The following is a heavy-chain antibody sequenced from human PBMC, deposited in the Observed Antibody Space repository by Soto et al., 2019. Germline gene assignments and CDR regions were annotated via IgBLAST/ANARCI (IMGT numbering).Heavy chain of an antibody. D-gene: IGHD6-19*01. CDR1: GDSISSVNW. J-gene: IGHJ4*02. V-gene: IGHV4-4*02. CDR3: ARDQGSHPGD. CDR2: IYHSGGT. Sequence: SETLSLTCAVSGDSISSVNWWSWVRQSPGQGLEWIGEIYHSGGTNYNPSLKSRVIMSVVPSKNLFSLTLNSVTAADTAFYYCARDQGSHPGDWGQGILVTVSS.